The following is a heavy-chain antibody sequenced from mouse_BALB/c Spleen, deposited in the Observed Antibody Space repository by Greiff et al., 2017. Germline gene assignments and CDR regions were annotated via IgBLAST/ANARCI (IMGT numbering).Heavy chain of an antibody. J-gene: IGHJ4*01. V-gene: IGHV5-9-4*01. CDR1: GFTFSSYA. D-gene: IGHD1-1*01. Sequence: DVKLVESGGGLVKPGGSLKLSCAASGFTFSSYALSWVRQSPEKRLEWVAEISSGGSYTYYPDTVTGRFTISRDNAKNTLYLEMSSLRSEDTAMYYCARLYGSSNYAMDYWGQGTSVTVSS. CDR3: ARLYGSSNYAMDY. CDR2: ISSGGSYT.